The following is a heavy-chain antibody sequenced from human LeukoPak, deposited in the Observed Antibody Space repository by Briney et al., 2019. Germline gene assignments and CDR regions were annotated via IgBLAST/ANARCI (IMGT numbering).Heavy chain of an antibody. CDR1: GYTLTELS. Sequence: ASVTVSCKVSGYTLTELSMHWVRQAPGKGLEWMGGFDPEDGESIYAQKFQGRVTMTEDTSTDTAYMELSSLRSEDTAVYYCATDPPDSSGWPLADYWGQGTLVTVSS. V-gene: IGHV1-24*01. CDR2: FDPEDGES. CDR3: ATDPPDSSGWPLADY. J-gene: IGHJ4*02. D-gene: IGHD6-19*01.